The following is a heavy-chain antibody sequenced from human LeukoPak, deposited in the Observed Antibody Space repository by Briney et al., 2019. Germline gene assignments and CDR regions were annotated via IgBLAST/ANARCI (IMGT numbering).Heavy chain of an antibody. CDR1: GFTFSSYA. CDR2: ISGSGGST. Sequence: GGSLRLSCAASGFTFSSYAMSWVRQAPGKGLELVSAISGSGGSTYYADSVTGRFTTSRDNSKNTLYRQMNSLRAEDTAVYYCAGTYYYDSSGYPYYFDYWGQGNLVTVSS. D-gene: IGHD3-22*01. CDR3: AGTYYYDSSGYPYYFDY. J-gene: IGHJ4*02. V-gene: IGHV3-23*01.